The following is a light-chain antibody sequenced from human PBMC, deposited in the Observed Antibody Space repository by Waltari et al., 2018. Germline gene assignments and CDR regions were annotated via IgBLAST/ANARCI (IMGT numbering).Light chain of an antibody. CDR2: GAS. V-gene: IGKV3-15*01. Sequence: EIVMTQSPATLSLSPGESATLSCRASQNVYTNLACYQQKPGQAPRLLISGASARATDVPWRFRGSGSGTEFTLTISSLQSDDFAVYYCQQYNTWPPLTFGGGTRVDIK. CDR3: QQYNTWPPLT. CDR1: QNVYTN. J-gene: IGKJ4*01.